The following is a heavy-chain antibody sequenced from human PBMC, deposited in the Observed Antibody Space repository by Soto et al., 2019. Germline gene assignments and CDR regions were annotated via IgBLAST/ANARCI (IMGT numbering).Heavy chain of an antibody. Sequence: QVQLVQSGAEVKKPGSSVKVSCKASGGTFSSYAISWVRQAPGQGLEWMGGIIPIFGTANYAQKFQGGVTITADESTSTAYMELSSLRSEDTAVYYCARERIGTMIVVVTSGFDLWGRGTLVTVSS. CDR1: GGTFSSYA. CDR2: IIPIFGTA. D-gene: IGHD3-22*01. CDR3: ARERIGTMIVVVTSGFDL. V-gene: IGHV1-69*12. J-gene: IGHJ2*01.